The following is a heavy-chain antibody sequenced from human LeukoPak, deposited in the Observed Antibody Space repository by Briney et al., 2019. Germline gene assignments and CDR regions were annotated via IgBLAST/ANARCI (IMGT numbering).Heavy chain of an antibody. V-gene: IGHV4-59*01. CDR3: ARAYSFYFPTSNYDSAEPPLNWFDP. CDR1: GGSISSYY. J-gene: IGHJ5*02. Sequence: PSETLSLTCTVSGGSISSYYWSWIRQPPGKGLEWIGYIYYSGSTNYNPSLKSRVTISVDTSKNQFSLKLSSVTAADTAVYYCARAYSFYFPTSNYDSAEPPLNWFDPWGQGTLVIVSS. CDR2: IYYSGST. D-gene: IGHD1-14*01.